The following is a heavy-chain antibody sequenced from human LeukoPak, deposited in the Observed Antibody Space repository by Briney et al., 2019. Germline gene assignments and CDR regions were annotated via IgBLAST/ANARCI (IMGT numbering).Heavy chain of an antibody. V-gene: IGHV4-39*01. Sequence: SETLSLTCTVSGGSISSSSYYWGWIRQPPGKGLEWIGSMQYSGSTHYNPSLKSRVTISVDTSKKQFSLKVSSVTAADTAVYYCARQAEYIYEPGWFDPWGQGTLVTVSS. D-gene: IGHD5-18*01. CDR2: MQYSGST. CDR3: ARQAEYIYEPGWFDP. J-gene: IGHJ5*02. CDR1: GGSISSSSYY.